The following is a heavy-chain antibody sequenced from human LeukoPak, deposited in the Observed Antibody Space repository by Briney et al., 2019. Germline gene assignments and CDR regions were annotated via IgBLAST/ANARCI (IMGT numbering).Heavy chain of an antibody. CDR1: GGSISSSSYY. Sequence: SETLSLTCTVSGGSISSSSYYWGWIRQPPGKGLEWIGSIYYSGSTYYNPSLKSRVTISVDTSKNQFSLKLSSVTAADTAVYYCARRGRYCSSTSCSFDYWGQGTLDTVSS. CDR3: ARRGRYCSSTSCSFDY. D-gene: IGHD2-2*01. J-gene: IGHJ4*02. CDR2: IYYSGST. V-gene: IGHV4-39*01.